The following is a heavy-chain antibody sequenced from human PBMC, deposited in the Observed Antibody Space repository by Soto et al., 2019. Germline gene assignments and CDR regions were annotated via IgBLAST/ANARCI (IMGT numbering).Heavy chain of an antibody. CDR3: AKPRAPYYAMDV. CDR1: GGPFNNYT. V-gene: IGHV1-69*12. J-gene: IGHJ6*02. CDR2: IIPIFGKD. Sequence: QVQLVQSGAEVKKPGSSVKVSCKASGGPFNNYTINWMRQAPGQGLEWMGWIIPIFGKDHYAQKFQGRVTTSADESTYTAYMELSSLTAEDTTVYYCAKPRAPYYAMDVWGQGTTVTVSS.